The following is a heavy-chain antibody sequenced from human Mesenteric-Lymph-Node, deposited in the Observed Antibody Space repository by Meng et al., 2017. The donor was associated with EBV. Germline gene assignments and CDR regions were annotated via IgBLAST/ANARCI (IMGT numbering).Heavy chain of an antibody. D-gene: IGHD3-10*01. J-gene: IGHJ2*01. CDR3: ATDYGSGLNWYFDL. Sequence: QVRVGRSGGGVKKPGSSVKVSCKASGGTCSSYAISWVRQAPGQGLEWMGGIIPIFGTANYAQKFQGRVTITADKSTSTAYMELSSLRSEDTAVYYCATDYGSGLNWYFDLWGRGTLVTVSS. V-gene: IGHV1-69*13. CDR2: IIPIFGTA. CDR1: GGTCSSYA.